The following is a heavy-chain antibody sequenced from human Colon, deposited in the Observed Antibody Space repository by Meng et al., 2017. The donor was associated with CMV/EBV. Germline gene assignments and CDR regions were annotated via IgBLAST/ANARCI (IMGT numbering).Heavy chain of an antibody. Sequence: GGSLRLSCVASGFTLSTYEMNWVRQAPGKGLEWVAYITGSGRSMFHGDSVKGRFTISRDNAKNSLFLQMNSLRVEDTGIYFCAKKAGAVAGNDMDVWGQGTTVTVSS. D-gene: IGHD6-19*01. CDR1: GFTLSTYE. V-gene: IGHV3-48*03. CDR2: ITGSGRSM. J-gene: IGHJ6*02. CDR3: AKKAGAVAGNDMDV.